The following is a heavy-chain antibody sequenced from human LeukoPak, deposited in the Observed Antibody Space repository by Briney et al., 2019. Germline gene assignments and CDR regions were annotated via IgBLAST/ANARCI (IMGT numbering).Heavy chain of an antibody. CDR3: ATYSNYRTFDY. V-gene: IGHV4-34*01. Sequence: SETLSLTCAVYGGSFSGYYWGWIRQPPGKGLEWIGEINHSGSTNYNPSLKSRVTISVDTSKNQFSLKLSSVTAADTAVYYCATYSNYRTFDYWGQGTLVTVSS. CDR1: GGSFSGYY. CDR2: INHSGST. J-gene: IGHJ4*02. D-gene: IGHD4-4*01.